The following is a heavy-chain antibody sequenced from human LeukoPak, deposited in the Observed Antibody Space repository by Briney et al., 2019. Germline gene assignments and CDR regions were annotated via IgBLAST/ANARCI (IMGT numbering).Heavy chain of an antibody. V-gene: IGHV3-7*01. CDR1: GFTFSSYW. Sequence: GRSLRLSCAASGFTFSSYWMSWVRQAPGKGLEWVGNINPDGRDKYSVDSVKGRFTISRDTAKNSLYLRMNSLRVEDTAIYYCATHLNWGWDYWGQGTLVTVSS. CDR2: INPDGRDK. CDR3: ATHLNWGWDY. D-gene: IGHD7-27*01. J-gene: IGHJ4*02.